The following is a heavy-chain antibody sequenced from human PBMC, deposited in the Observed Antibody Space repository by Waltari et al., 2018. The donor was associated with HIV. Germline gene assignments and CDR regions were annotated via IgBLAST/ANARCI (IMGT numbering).Heavy chain of an antibody. CDR3: ASTHVGYYDY. J-gene: IGHJ4*02. CDR1: GFTFSGSP. Sequence: EVQLVESGGGLVQPGGSLKLSCAASGFTFSGSPMHWVRQASGKGLEWVSRINSDGSSTSYADSVKGRFTISRDNAKNTLYLQMNSLRAEDTAVYYCASTHVGYYDYWGQGTLVTVSS. V-gene: IGHV3-74*02. CDR2: INSDGSST. D-gene: IGHD1-26*01.